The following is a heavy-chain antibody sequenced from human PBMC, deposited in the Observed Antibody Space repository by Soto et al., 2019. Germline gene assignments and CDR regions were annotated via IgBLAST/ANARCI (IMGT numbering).Heavy chain of an antibody. CDR3: AREDGGNPNDGFDI. Sequence: GASVKVSCKASGGTFSSYAISWVRQAPGQGLEWMGGIIPIFGTANYAQKFQGRVTITADESTSTAYMELSSLRSEDTAVYYCAREDGGNPNDGFDIWGQGTMVTVSS. V-gene: IGHV1-69*13. CDR1: GGTFSSYA. D-gene: IGHD2-15*01. J-gene: IGHJ3*02. CDR2: IIPIFGTA.